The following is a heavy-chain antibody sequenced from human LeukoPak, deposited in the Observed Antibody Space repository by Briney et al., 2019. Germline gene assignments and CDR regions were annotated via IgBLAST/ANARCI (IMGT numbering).Heavy chain of an antibody. CDR2: IYYSGST. Sequence: SETLSLTCTVSGGSISSYYWSWIRQPPGKGLEWIGYIYYSGSTNYNPSLKSRVTISVDTSKNQFSLKLSSVTAADTAVYYCATSSDGSYFDYWGQGTLVTVSS. CDR1: GGSISSYY. D-gene: IGHD2-2*01. J-gene: IGHJ4*02. V-gene: IGHV4-59*08. CDR3: ATSSDGSYFDY.